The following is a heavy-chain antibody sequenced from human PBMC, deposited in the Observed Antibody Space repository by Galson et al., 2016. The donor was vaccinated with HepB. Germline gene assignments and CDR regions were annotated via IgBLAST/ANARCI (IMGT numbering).Heavy chain of an antibody. D-gene: IGHD3-22*01. CDR1: GASINSHNFY. J-gene: IGHJ4*02. Sequence: SETLSLTCTVSGASINSHNFYWDWIRQPPGKGLEWIGSISYSGSTYYNPFLKSRLTISVDTSKNQFSLKLTSVTAADTAVYYCVDTYYYDSGSSYFTAAGFDYWGQGTLVTVSS. V-gene: IGHV4-39*01. CDR2: ISYSGST. CDR3: VDTYYYDSGSSYFTAAGFDY.